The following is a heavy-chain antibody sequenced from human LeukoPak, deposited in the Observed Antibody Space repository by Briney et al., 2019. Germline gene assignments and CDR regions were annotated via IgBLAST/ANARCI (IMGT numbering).Heavy chain of an antibody. J-gene: IGHJ4*02. D-gene: IGHD3-9*01. CDR1: GFTFSDHH. CDR3: SRIFYHGSTGYYPDH. V-gene: IGHV3-72*01. Sequence: GGSLRLSCAVSGFTFSDHHMDWVRQAPGKGLEWIGRSKNKANAYITVYAASVKGRFTFSRDDPKNSLYLQMDSLKDEDTAVYYCSRIFYHGSTGYYPDHWGQGTLVTVSS. CDR2: SKNKANAYIT.